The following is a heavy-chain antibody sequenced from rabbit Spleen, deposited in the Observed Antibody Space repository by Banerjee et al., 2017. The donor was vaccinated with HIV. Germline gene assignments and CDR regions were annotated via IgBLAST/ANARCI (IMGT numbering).Heavy chain of an antibody. V-gene: IGHV1S40*01. CDR3: ARVGLYGGGRHPNL. CDR1: GFSFSNNYY. J-gene: IGHJ4*01. Sequence: QSLEESGGGLVKPGGTLTLTCTVSGFSFSNNYYMCWVRQAPGEGLEWIGITYGIYITYASWAKGRFTISKTSTTVDLKMTSLTTADTATYFCARVGLYGGGRHPNLWGPGTLVTVS. D-gene: IGHD4-2*01. CDR2: TYGIYIT.